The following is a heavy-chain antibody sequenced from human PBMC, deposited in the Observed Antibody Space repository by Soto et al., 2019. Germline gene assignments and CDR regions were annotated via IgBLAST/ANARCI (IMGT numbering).Heavy chain of an antibody. CDR1: GGSISGSSSF. CDR2: VYYSGTT. J-gene: IGHJ6*02. Sequence: PSETLSRTCTVSGGSISGSSSFGAWIRQRPGKGLDRIGNVYYSGTTYYNPSLKGRVTVSTDTSKNQFSLKLSSVAATDSAVYYCARHPDVIGHCTFDSCHGSYHFGMDVWGQGTTVTVSS. D-gene: IGHD2-8*01. V-gene: IGHV4-39*01. CDR3: ARHPDVIGHCTFDSCHGSYHFGMDV.